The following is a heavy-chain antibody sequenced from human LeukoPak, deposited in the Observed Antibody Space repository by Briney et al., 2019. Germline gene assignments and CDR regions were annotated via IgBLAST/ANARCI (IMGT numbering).Heavy chain of an antibody. J-gene: IGHJ4*02. D-gene: IGHD2-21*02. CDR2: ISSGSSTI. CDR3: ARGRADYYFDY. Sequence: PGGSLRLSCAASGFTFSGYSMNWVRQTPGKGLDWDSYISSGSSTIYYADSVRGRFTISRDNAKSSLYLQMNSLRAEDTAVYYCARGRADYYFDYWSQGTLVTVSS. CDR1: GFTFSGYS. V-gene: IGHV3-48*01.